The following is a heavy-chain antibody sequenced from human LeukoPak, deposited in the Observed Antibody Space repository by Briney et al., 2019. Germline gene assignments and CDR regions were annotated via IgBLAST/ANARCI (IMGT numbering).Heavy chain of an antibody. J-gene: IGHJ4*02. V-gene: IGHV3-64*01. CDR1: GFTFSSYA. CDR3: AALWSSIAAAWNY. Sequence: GGSLRLSCAASGFTFSSYAMHWVRQAPGKGLEYVSAISHNGGSTYYANSVKGRFTISRDNSKNTLYLQMGSLRAEDMAVYYCAALWSSIAAAWNYWGQGTLVTVSS. D-gene: IGHD6-13*01. CDR2: ISHNGGST.